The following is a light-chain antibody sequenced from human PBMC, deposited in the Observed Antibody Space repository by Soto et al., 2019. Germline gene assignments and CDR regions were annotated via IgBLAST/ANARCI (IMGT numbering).Light chain of an antibody. CDR2: DAS. CDR3: QQYERPQFA. CDR1: QRVSNSY. V-gene: IGKV3-20*01. J-gene: IGKJ2*01. Sequence: EIVLTQSPGTLSLSPGDRATLSCRASQRVSNSYLAWYQQKPGQAPRLLIYDASTRAAGVPDRVTGGGSGTDFTLTISALEPEDFALYFCQQYERPQFAFGQGPRLEI.